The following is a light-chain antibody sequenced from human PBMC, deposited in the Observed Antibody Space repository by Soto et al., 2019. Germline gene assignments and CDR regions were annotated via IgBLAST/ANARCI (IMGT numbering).Light chain of an antibody. Sequence: EIVLTQSPATLSLSPGERATLSCRASQSVSSYLAWYQQKPGQAPRLLIYDASNRATGIPARFSGSGSGTALTPTTTRLRPAGFAGYYCQPGSKPITFRHGAKVDIK. V-gene: IGKV3-11*01. CDR3: QPGSKPIT. J-gene: IGKJ3*01. CDR2: DAS. CDR1: QSVSSY.